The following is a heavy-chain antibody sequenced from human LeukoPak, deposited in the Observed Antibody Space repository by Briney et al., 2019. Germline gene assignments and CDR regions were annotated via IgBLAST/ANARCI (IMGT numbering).Heavy chain of an antibody. J-gene: IGHJ5*02. V-gene: IGHV4-39*01. CDR1: GGSISSSGYY. CDR3: ARHEYSGSYYGLSWFDP. CDR2: IYYSGST. D-gene: IGHD1-26*01. Sequence: SETLSLTCTVSGGSISSSGYYWGWIRQPPGKGLEWIASIYYSGSTYYNPSLKSRVTISVDTSKNQLSLKLSSLTAADTAAYYCARHEYSGSYYGLSWFDPGGQGTLVTVSS.